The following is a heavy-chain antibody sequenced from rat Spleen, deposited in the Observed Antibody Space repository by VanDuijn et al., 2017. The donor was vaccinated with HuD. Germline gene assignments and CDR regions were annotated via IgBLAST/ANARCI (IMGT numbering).Heavy chain of an antibody. V-gene: IGHV5-7*01. CDR1: GFIFSDHY. D-gene: IGHD1-11*01. J-gene: IGHJ3*01. CDR2: INYDGRST. Sequence: EVQLVESDGGLVQPGRSLKLSCAASGFIFSDHYVAWVRQAPTKGLEWVATINYDGRSTFYRDSVRARFTISRDNAKSTLYLQMDSLRSEDTATYYCARHGGLRNWFAYWGQGTLVTVSS. CDR3: ARHGGLRNWFAY.